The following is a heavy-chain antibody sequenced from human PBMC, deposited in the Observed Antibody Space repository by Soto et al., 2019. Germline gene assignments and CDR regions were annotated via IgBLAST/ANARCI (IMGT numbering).Heavy chain of an antibody. V-gene: IGHV4-59*01. CDR3: ARAGYGDYRFDY. D-gene: IGHD4-17*01. CDR2: IYYSGST. Sequence: SVTLSLTCTVSGGSISSYYWSWIRQPPGKGLEWIGYIYYSGSTNYNPSLKSRVTISVDTSKNQFSLKLSSVTAADTAVYYCARAGYGDYRFDYWGQGTLVTVSS. CDR1: GGSISSYY. J-gene: IGHJ4*02.